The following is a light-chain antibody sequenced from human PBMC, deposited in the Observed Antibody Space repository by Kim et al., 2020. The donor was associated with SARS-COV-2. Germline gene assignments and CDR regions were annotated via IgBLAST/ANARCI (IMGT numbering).Light chain of an antibody. J-gene: IGLJ3*02. CDR1: SGSIAINF. Sequence: NFMLTQPHSVSESPGKTVTISCTGSSGSIAINFVQWYQQRPGSAPTTVIYEDNQRLSGVPDRFSGSIDSSSNSASLTISGLKTEDEADYYCQSYDRNSRWVFGGGTRLIVL. V-gene: IGLV6-57*02. CDR3: QSYDRNSRWV. CDR2: EDN.